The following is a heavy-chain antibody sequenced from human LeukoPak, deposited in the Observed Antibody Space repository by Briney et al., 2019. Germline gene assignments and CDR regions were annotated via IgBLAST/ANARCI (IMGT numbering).Heavy chain of an antibody. Sequence: PSETLSLTCTVSGGSISSYYWSWIRQPAGKGLEWIGRIYTSGSTNYNPSLKSRVTMSVDTSKNQYSLKLSSVTAADTAVYYCARDPGTSCRGSYFDYWGQGTLVTVSS. CDR2: IYTSGST. V-gene: IGHV4-4*07. D-gene: IGHD1-26*01. CDR1: GGSISSYY. CDR3: ARDPGTSCRGSYFDY. J-gene: IGHJ4*02.